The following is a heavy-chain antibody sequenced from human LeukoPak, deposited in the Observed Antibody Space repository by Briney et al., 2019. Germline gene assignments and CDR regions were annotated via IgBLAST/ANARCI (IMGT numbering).Heavy chain of an antibody. D-gene: IGHD2-8*01. CDR2: ISFDGSHK. V-gene: IGHV3-30*04. J-gene: IGHJ4*02. CDR3: ARDGYCTNGVCYAPHDY. CDR1: GFTFSTYA. Sequence: PGRSLRLSCAASGFTFSTYAMHWVRQAPGKGLEWVAVISFDGSHKYYADSVKGRFTISRDNAKNSLYLQMNSLRAEDTAVYYCARDGYCTNGVCYAPHDYWGQGTLVTVSS.